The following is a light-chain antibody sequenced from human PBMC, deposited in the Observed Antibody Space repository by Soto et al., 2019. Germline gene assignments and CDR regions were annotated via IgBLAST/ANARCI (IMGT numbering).Light chain of an antibody. CDR1: RTDVDGYDY. CDR2: DVY. Sequence: QSALTQPASVSGCPGQSIAISCTGVRTDVDGYDYVSWYQQHPGQAPQLIIYDVYNRPSGVSHRFSGSTSGDTASLTISGLRAEDDADDYCSSYTGITPFYVCVTGAKVTV. J-gene: IGLJ1*01. CDR3: SSYTGITPFYV. V-gene: IGLV2-14*03.